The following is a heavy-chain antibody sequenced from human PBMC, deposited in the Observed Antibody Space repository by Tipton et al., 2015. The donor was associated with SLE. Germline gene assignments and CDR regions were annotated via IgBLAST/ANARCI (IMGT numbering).Heavy chain of an antibody. CDR3: ARAALPNYFDY. J-gene: IGHJ4*02. V-gene: IGHV4-38-2*01. D-gene: IGHD6-13*01. CDR2: IYHSGST. CDR1: GYSISSGYY. Sequence: TLSLTCAVSGYSISSGYYWGWLRQPPGKGLEWIGSIYHSGSTYYNPSLKSRVTISVDTSKNQFSLKLSSVTAADTAVYYCARAALPNYFDYWGQGTLVTVSS.